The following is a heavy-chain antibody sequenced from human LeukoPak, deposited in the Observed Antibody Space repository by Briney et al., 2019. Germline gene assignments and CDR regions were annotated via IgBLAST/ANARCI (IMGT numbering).Heavy chain of an antibody. V-gene: IGHV5-51*01. J-gene: IGHJ6*03. CDR3: ARSGSPLDYYMDV. CDR2: IYPGDSDT. D-gene: IGHD6-25*01. CDR1: GYSFTRYW. Sequence: GESLKISCKGSGYSFTRYWIGWVRQMPGKGLEWMGIIYPGDSDTRYSPSFQGQVTISADKSISTAYLQWSSLKASDTAMYYCARSGSPLDYYMDVWGKGTTVTVSS.